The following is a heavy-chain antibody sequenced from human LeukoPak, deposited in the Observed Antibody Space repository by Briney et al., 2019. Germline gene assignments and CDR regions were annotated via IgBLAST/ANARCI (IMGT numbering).Heavy chain of an antibody. Sequence: SETLSLTCTVSGASVSSVFYYWSWVRQPPGRELEWIGYIYYSGSTNYNPSLKSRVTILVDTSKNQFSLGLSSVTAADTAVYYCTRNYYDSTGYLPGLFDYWGQGTLVTVSS. CDR2: IYYSGST. CDR3: TRNYYDSTGYLPGLFDY. D-gene: IGHD3-22*01. J-gene: IGHJ4*02. V-gene: IGHV4-61*01. CDR1: GASVSSVFYY.